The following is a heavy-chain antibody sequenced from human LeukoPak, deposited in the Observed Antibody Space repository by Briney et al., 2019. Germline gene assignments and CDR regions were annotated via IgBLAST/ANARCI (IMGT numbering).Heavy chain of an antibody. CDR1: GYTFTGYY. CDR2: INPNSGGT. Sequence: ASVKVSCKASGYTFTGYYMHWVRQAPGQGLEWMGRINPNSGGTNYAQKFQGRVTVTRDTSISTAYMELSRLRSDDTAVYYCATTLRYYYDSSGYYLPDYWGQGALVTVSS. J-gene: IGHJ4*02. CDR3: ATTLRYYYDSSGYYLPDY. V-gene: IGHV1-2*06. D-gene: IGHD3-22*01.